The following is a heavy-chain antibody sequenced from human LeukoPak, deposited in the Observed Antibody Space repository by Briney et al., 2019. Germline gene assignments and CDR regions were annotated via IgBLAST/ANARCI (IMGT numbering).Heavy chain of an antibody. CDR3: ARGWGPAYCGGDCHRHFDY. CDR2: IYYRGAT. J-gene: IGHJ4*02. D-gene: IGHD2-21*02. Sequence: SQTMSLTCGVSGGSISSGAYSWNWIRQPPGKGLEWIGYIYYRGATSYNPSLKSRITMSVDTSNNQFSLKLSSVTAEDTAIYYCARGWGPAYCGGDCHRHFDYWGQGTLVTVSS. CDR1: GGSISSGAYS. V-gene: IGHV4-30-4*07.